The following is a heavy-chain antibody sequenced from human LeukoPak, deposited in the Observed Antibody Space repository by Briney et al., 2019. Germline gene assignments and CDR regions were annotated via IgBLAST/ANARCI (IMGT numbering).Heavy chain of an antibody. V-gene: IGHV3-23*01. CDR3: AKPYDILTGHYRAYFDY. J-gene: IGHJ4*02. Sequence: GGSLRLSCAASGFTFSSYAMSWVRQAPGKGLEWVSAISGSGGSTYYADSVKGRFTISRDNSRNTLYLQMNSLRAEDTAVYYCAKPYDILTGHYRAYFDYWGQGTLVTVSS. CDR2: ISGSGGST. CDR1: GFTFSSYA. D-gene: IGHD3-9*01.